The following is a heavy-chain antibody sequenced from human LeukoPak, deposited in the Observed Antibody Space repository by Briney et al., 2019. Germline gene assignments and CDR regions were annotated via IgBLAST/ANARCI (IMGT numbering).Heavy chain of an antibody. J-gene: IGHJ4*02. CDR2: ISGSGGST. D-gene: IGHD6-6*01. CDR1: GFTFSSYA. CDR3: AKGRATLSSLDY. Sequence: GGSLRLSCAASGFTFSSYAMSWVRQAPGKGLEWGSAISGSGGSTYYADSVKGRFTISRDNSKNTLYLQMNSLRAEDTAVYYGAKGRATLSSLDYWGQETLVTVSS. V-gene: IGHV3-23*01.